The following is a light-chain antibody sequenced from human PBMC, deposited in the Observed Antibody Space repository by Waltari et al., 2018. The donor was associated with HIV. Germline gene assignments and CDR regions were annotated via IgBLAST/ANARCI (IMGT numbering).Light chain of an antibody. J-gene: IGLJ2*01. V-gene: IGLV1-51*01. Sequence: QSVLTQPPSVSAAPGQKVAISCSGSSSNTGNNYVSWYQHFPGTAPKLLIYANKKRPSGIPDRVSGSKSGTTATLGITGLQTGDEADYYCEAWDLSLSAVVFGGGTRLTVL. CDR1: SSNTGNNY. CDR3: EAWDLSLSAVV. CDR2: ANK.